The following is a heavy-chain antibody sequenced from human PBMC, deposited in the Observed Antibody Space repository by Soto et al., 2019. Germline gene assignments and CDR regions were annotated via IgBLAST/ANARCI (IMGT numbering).Heavy chain of an antibody. CDR3: ARGAVPASLYYYYCYLMDV. Sequence: GASVKVSCKASGYTFTSYDITWVGPATGRGLEWMGWMNPNSGNTGYAQKFQGRVTMTRNTSISTAYMELSSLRSEDTAVYYCARGAVPASLYYYYCYLMDVWGRGTTVTGSS. D-gene: IGHD2-2*01. CDR2: MNPNSGNT. J-gene: IGHJ6*02. CDR1: GYTFTSYD. V-gene: IGHV1-8*01.